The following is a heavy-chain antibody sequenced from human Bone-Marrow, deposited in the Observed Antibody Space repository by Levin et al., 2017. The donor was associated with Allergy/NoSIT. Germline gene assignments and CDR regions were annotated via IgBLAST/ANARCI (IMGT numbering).Heavy chain of an antibody. D-gene: IGHD6-13*01. J-gene: IGHJ6*02. CDR2: MNPNSGNT. CDR1: GYTFTSYD. CDR3: ASGEGSSWPKFYYYYGMDV. V-gene: IGHV1-8*01. Sequence: ASVKVSCKASGYTFTSYDINWVRQATGQGLEWMGWMNPNSGNTGYAQKFQGRVTMTRNTSISTAYMELSSLRSEDTAVYYCASGEGSSWPKFYYYYGMDVWGQGTTVTVSS.